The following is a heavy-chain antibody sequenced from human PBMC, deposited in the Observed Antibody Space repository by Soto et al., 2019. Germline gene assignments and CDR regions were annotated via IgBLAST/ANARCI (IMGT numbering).Heavy chain of an antibody. D-gene: IGHD2-15*01. Sequence: EVQLVESGGGLVQPGGSLRLSCAASEFTFSTYSMSWVRQAPGTGLEWVSYISSISNTIYYADSVKGRCTISRDNAKNALYLHMNSLSAEDTAVYYCARYRGCSGCVCSRDLDYWRQGTLVTVSS. J-gene: IGHJ4*02. CDR3: ARYRGCSGCVCSRDLDY. CDR2: ISSISNTI. CDR1: EFTFSTYS. V-gene: IGHV3-48*01.